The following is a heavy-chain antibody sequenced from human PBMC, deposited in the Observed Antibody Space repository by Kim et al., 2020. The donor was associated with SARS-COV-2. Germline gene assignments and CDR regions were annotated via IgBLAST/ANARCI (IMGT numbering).Heavy chain of an antibody. D-gene: IGHD6-13*01. V-gene: IGHV4-59*08. CDR2: ISYSGGT. CDR1: GGSISNYY. CDR3: SRSHCSTWYPLGHYY. J-gene: IGHJ6*01. Sequence: SETLSLTCTVSGGSISNYYCSWSRQRQGKGLEWIGYISYSGGTKYNHSVASRVAISVDTSKSQLSLKLTSVTAAATAASDCSRSHCSTWYPLGHYY.